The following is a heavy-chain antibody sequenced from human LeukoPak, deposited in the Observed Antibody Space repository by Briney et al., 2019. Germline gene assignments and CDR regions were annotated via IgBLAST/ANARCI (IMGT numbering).Heavy chain of an antibody. CDR3: AKLCSGGSCYDYYGMDV. V-gene: IGHV3-30*18. CDR1: GFTFSSYG. CDR2: ISYDGSNK. D-gene: IGHD2-15*01. J-gene: IGHJ6*02. Sequence: GRSLRLSCAASGFTFSSYGMHWVRQAPGKGLEWVAVISYDGSNKYYADSVKGRFTISRDNSKNTLYLQMNSLRAEDTAVYYCAKLCSGGSCYDYYGMDVWGQGTTVTVSS.